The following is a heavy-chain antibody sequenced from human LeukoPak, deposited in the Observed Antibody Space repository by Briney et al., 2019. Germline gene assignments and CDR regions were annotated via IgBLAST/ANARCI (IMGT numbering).Heavy chain of an antibody. V-gene: IGHV3-23*01. CDR3: AKLSGTAYSSSTN. Sequence: GGSLRLSCAASGFTFSSYAMSWVRRAPGKGLEWVSTISGSGDNTYHTNSVKGRFTISRDNSNNTLYLQMNSLRAEDTAVYYCAKLSGTAYSSSTNWGQGTLVTVSS. CDR1: GFTFSSYA. J-gene: IGHJ4*02. CDR2: ISGSGDNT. D-gene: IGHD6-6*01.